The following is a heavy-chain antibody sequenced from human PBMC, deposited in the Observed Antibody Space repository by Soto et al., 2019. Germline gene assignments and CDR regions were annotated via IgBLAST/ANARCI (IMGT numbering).Heavy chain of an antibody. J-gene: IGHJ4*02. Sequence: EVQLVESGGGLVKPGGSLRLSCAASGFTFSSYSMNWVRQAPGKGLEWVSSISSSSSYIYYADSVKGRFTISRDNAKNPLYLQMNSLRAEDTAVYYCAREDAMVRGVIDYWGQGTLVTVSS. CDR3: AREDAMVRGVIDY. D-gene: IGHD3-10*01. V-gene: IGHV3-21*01. CDR1: GFTFSSYS. CDR2: ISSSSSYI.